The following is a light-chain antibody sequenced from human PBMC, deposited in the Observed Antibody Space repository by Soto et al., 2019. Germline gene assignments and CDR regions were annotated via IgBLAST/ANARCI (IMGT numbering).Light chain of an antibody. V-gene: IGLV1-47*02. J-gene: IGLJ1*01. CDR2: SDN. CDR1: SSNIAKNY. CDR3: AAWDDRLSVYG. Sequence: QSVLTQPPSTSGTPGQRVTISCSGDSSNIAKNYVYWYQQVPGMAPKLLIYSDNQRPSGVPDRFSGSKSGPSASLAISGLRSEDEADYYCAAWDDRLSVYGFGGGTKVTVL.